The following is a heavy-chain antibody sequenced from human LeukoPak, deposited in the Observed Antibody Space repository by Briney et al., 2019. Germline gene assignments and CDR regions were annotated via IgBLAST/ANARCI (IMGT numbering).Heavy chain of an antibody. D-gene: IGHD5-18*01. CDR3: ARGSAKRGYSYGYLWIRIDWFDP. Sequence: SETLSLTCAVYGGSFSGYYWSWIRQPPGKGLEWIGEINHSGSTNYNPSLKSRVTISVDTSKNQFSLKLSSVTAADTAVYYCARGSAKRGYSYGYLWIRIDWFDPWGQGTLVTVSS. V-gene: IGHV4-34*01. J-gene: IGHJ5*02. CDR1: GGSFSGYY. CDR2: INHSGST.